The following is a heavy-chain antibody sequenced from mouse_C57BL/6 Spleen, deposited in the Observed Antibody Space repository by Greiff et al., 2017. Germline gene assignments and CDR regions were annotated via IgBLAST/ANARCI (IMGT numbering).Heavy chain of an antibody. CDR1: GFNSQDYY. CDR3: ARGGED. J-gene: IGHJ2*01. V-gene: IGHV14-2*01. CDR2: IDPEAGET. Sequence: EVQGVESGAELVKPGASVKLSCTASGFNSQDYYMPWVKQRTEQGLEWIGRIDPEAGETKYAPKFPGKATITADTSSNTAYLQLSSLTSGDTAVYYCARGGEDWGQGTTLTVSS.